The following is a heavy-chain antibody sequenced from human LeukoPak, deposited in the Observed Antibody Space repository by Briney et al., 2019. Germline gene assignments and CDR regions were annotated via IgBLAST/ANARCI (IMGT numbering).Heavy chain of an antibody. CDR3: ARVSGVTMVRGVIHYYYGMDV. Sequence: EASVKVSCKASGGTFSSYAISWVRHAPGQGLEWMGGIIPIFGTANYAQKFQGRVTITADESTSTAYMELSSLRSEDTAVYYCARVSGVTMVRGVIHYYYGMDVWGKGTTVTVSS. D-gene: IGHD3-10*01. CDR1: GGTFSSYA. V-gene: IGHV1-69*13. CDR2: IIPIFGTA. J-gene: IGHJ6*04.